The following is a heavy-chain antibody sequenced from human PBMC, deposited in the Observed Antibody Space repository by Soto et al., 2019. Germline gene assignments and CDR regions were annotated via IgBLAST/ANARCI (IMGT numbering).Heavy chain of an antibody. D-gene: IGHD3-3*01. Sequence: SETLSLTCAVSGGSISSGGYSWSWIRQPPGKGLEWIGYIYHSGSTYYNPSLKSRVTISVDRSKNQFSLKLSSVTAPDTAVYYCARARYDFWSGPRTNYYYYYGMDVWGQGTTVTVSS. V-gene: IGHV4-30-2*01. CDR2: IYHSGST. J-gene: IGHJ6*02. CDR1: GGSISSGGYS. CDR3: ARARYDFWSGPRTNYYYYYGMDV.